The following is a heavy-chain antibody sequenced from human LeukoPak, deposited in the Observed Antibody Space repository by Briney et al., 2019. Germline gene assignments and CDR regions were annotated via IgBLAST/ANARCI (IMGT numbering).Heavy chain of an antibody. J-gene: IGHJ5*02. D-gene: IGHD3-22*01. V-gene: IGHV4-4*07. CDR1: GGSISSYY. CDR2: IYTSGST. CDR3: ARVSDDSSGYYYFRFDP. Sequence: SETLSLTCTVSGGSISSYYWRWIRQPAGKGLEWIGRIYTSGSTNYNPSLKSRVTMSVDTSKNQFSLKLSSVTAAATAVYYCARVSDDSSGYYYFRFDPWGQGTLVTVSS.